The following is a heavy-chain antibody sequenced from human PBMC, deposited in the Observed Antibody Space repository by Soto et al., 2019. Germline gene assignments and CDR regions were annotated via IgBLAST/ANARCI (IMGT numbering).Heavy chain of an antibody. J-gene: IGHJ4*02. CDR1: GFTFSDYY. Sequence: GSLRISCAASGFTFSDYYMSWIRQAPGKGLEWVSYISSSSSYTNYADSVKGRFTISRDNAKNSLYLQMNSLSAEDTAVYYFASLFGYYGSGSTPLFWGQGTLVTVSS. CDR3: ASLFGYYGSGSTPLF. CDR2: ISSSSSYT. V-gene: IGHV3-11*06. D-gene: IGHD3-10*01.